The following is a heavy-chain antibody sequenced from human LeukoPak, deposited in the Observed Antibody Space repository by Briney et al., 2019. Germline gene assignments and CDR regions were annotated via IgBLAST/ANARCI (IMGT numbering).Heavy chain of an antibody. CDR1: GGSISSYY. D-gene: IGHD4-17*01. Sequence: SETLSLTCTVSGGSISSYYWSWIRQPPGKGLEWIGYIYYSGSTNYNPSLKSRVTISVDTSKNQFSLKLSSVTAADTAVYYCARDVSVTPYYFDYWGQGTLVTVSS. CDR2: IYYSGST. CDR3: ARDVSVTPYYFDY. J-gene: IGHJ4*02. V-gene: IGHV4-59*01.